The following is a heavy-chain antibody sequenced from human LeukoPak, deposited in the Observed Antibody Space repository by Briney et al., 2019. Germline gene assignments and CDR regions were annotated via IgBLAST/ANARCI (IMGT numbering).Heavy chain of an antibody. Sequence: ASVKVSCKASGYTFTSYGISWVRQAPGQGLEWMGWISAYNGNTNYAQKLQGRVTMTTDTSTSTAYMELRSLRSDDTAVYYCARDPGGASPSNWLDPWGQGTLVTVSS. J-gene: IGHJ5*02. CDR3: ARDPGGASPSNWLDP. CDR2: ISAYNGNT. CDR1: GYTFTSYG. D-gene: IGHD1-26*01. V-gene: IGHV1-18*01.